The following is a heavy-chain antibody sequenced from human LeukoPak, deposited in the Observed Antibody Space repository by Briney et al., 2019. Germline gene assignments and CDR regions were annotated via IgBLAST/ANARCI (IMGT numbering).Heavy chain of an antibody. CDR1: GYSISSGYY. Sequence: SETLSLTCTVSGYSISSGYYWSWIRQPPGKGLEWIGYIYYSGSTNYNPSLKSRVTISVDTSKNQFSLKLSSVTAADTAVYYCARGSRGSGYYYFDYWGQGTLVTVSS. D-gene: IGHD3-22*01. CDR3: ARGSRGSGYYYFDY. V-gene: IGHV4-61*01. CDR2: IYYSGST. J-gene: IGHJ4*02.